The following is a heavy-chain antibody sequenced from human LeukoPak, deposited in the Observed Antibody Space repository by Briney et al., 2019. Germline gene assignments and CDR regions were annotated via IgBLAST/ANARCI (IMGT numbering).Heavy chain of an antibody. D-gene: IGHD3-10*01. V-gene: IGHV4-34*01. Sequence: WETLSLTCEGSCGDFDPYDGSWVRQPPGKGLEWIGEIRHSRITNYNPSVRRRLSIVVGTSKKQYCLQLGSVTAAHTPGYYFARLAGYWGRGTVVTVSS. CDR3: ARLAGY. CDR2: IRHSRIT. CDR1: CGDFDPYD. J-gene: IGHJ4*02.